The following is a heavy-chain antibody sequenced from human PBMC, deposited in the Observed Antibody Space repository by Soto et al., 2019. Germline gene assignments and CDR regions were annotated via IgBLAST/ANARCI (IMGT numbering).Heavy chain of an antibody. CDR2: IDPSDSYT. V-gene: IGHV5-10-1*01. Sequence: GESLKISFKGSGYSFTSYWISWVRQMPVKGMEWMGRIDPSDSYTNYSPSLQGHVTISADKSISTAYLQWSSLKASDTAIYYCARTYYYGSGGYSYWGQGTLVTVSS. J-gene: IGHJ4*02. CDR3: ARTYYYGSGGYSY. D-gene: IGHD3-10*01. CDR1: GYSFTSYW.